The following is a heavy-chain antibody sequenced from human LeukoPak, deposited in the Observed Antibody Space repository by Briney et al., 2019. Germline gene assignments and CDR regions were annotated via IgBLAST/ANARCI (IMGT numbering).Heavy chain of an antibody. CDR2: INHSGST. CDR1: GGAFTGYY. V-gene: IGHV4-34*01. Sequence: SETLSLTCAVYGGAFTGYYWSWIRQPRGKGLEWIGEINHSGSTNYHPSLKSRVTISVDTSKNQFSLKLSSVTAADTAVYYCARSTTVVTRYFDYWGQGTLVTVSS. CDR3: ARSTTVVTRYFDY. D-gene: IGHD4-23*01. J-gene: IGHJ4*02.